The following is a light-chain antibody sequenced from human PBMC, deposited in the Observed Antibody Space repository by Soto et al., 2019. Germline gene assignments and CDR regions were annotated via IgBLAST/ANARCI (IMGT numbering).Light chain of an antibody. V-gene: IGKV3-20*01. CDR1: RSIFGNY. CDR2: GAS. J-gene: IGKJ5*01. Sequence: ELVLTQSPGTLSLSPGERGTLSFRSSRSIFGNYLAWYQQKRGQAPRLLIYGASSRATGIPDRFSGSGTGTDFTLTISRLEPEDFVVYYCQKYGGSFITFGQGTRLEIK. CDR3: QKYGGSFIT.